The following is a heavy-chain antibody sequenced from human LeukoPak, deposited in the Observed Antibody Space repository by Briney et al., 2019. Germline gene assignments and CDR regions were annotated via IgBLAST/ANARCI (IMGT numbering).Heavy chain of an antibody. CDR2: IYHSGST. CDR1: GGSISSSNW. D-gene: IGHD6-13*01. CDR3: ARGPGLGYSSSWYLEY. V-gene: IGHV4-4*02. J-gene: IGHJ4*02. Sequence: SETLSLTCAVSGGSISSSNWWSWVRQPPGKGLEWIGEIYHSGSTNYNPSLKSRVTISVDKSKNQFSLKLSSVTAADTAVYYCARGPGLGYSSSWYLEYWGQGTLVTVSS.